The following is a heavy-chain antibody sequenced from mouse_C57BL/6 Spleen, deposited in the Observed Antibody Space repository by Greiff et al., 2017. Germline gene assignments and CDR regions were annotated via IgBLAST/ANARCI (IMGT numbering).Heavy chain of an antibody. Sequence: VQLQQSGAELARPGASVKLSCKASGYTFTSYGISWVKQRTGQGLDWIGEIYPRRGNTYYNEKFKGKATLTADKSSSTAYMELRSLTSEDSAVYFCAIYDGYPFAYWGQGTLVTVSA. CDR1: GYTFTSYG. J-gene: IGHJ3*01. CDR2: IYPRRGNT. CDR3: AIYDGYPFAY. D-gene: IGHD2-3*01. V-gene: IGHV1-81*01.